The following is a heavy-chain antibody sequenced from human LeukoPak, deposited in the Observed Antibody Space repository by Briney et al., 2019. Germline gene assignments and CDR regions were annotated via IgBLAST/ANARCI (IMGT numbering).Heavy chain of an antibody. CDR1: GGSIGSGGYS. Sequence: PSETLSLTCAVSGGSIGSGGYSWSWIRQPPGKGLEWIGYIYHNGDTYYNPSLKSRVTMSVDRFRNQFSLKLTSVTPADTAVYFCARQRFYFGSGTHAVVNWGQGTLVTVSS. J-gene: IGHJ4*02. D-gene: IGHD3-10*01. CDR3: ARQRFYFGSGTHAVVN. CDR2: IYHNGDT. V-gene: IGHV4-30-2*01.